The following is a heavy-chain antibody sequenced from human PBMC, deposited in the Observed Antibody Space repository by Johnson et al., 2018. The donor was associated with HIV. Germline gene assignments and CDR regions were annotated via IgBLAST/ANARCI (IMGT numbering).Heavy chain of an antibody. D-gene: IGHD1-26*01. V-gene: IGHV3-20*04. J-gene: IGHJ3*02. CDR1: GFTFDDYG. CDR2: INWNGGST. CDR3: ARVWSGSYYSNAFDI. Sequence: VQLVESGGGVVRPGGSLRLSCAASGFTFDDYGMNWVRQAPGRGLEWVSGINWNGGSTGYADSVKGRFTISRDDAKNSLYLQMNSLRAEDTALYYCARVWSGSYYSNAFDIWGQGTMVTVSS.